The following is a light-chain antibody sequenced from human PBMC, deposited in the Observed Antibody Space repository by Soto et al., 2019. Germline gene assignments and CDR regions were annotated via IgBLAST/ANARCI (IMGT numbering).Light chain of an antibody. Sequence: DIQMTQSPSTLSASVGDRVTITCRASQTISGNLAWYKQKPGKAPNLLIYKASYLESGVPSRFSGSGSGAKFTLTISSLQPDDFATYYCQQYTDFSGTFGQGTKVEIK. J-gene: IGKJ1*01. CDR2: KAS. CDR1: QTISGN. V-gene: IGKV1-5*03. CDR3: QQYTDFSGT.